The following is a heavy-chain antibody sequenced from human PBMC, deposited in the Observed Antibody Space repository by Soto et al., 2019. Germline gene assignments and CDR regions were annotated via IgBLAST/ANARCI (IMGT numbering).Heavy chain of an antibody. CDR3: ARDWGGYYSFDY. V-gene: IGHV3-30-3*01. Sequence: QVQLVESGGGVVQPGRSLRLSCAASGFTFSSYAMHWVRQAPGKGLEWVAVISYDGSNKYYADSVKGRFTISRDNSKNTRYLQMNSLRAEDTAVYYCARDWGGYYSFDYWGQGTLVTVSS. D-gene: IGHD3-3*01. J-gene: IGHJ4*02. CDR2: ISYDGSNK. CDR1: GFTFSSYA.